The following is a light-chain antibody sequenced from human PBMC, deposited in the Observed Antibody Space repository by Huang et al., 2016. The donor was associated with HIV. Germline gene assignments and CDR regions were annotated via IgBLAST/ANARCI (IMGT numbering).Light chain of an antibody. V-gene: IGKV3-20*01. Sequence: EIVLTQSPGTLSLSPGESATLSCRASQSISSSSLAWYLQKPGQAPTPLIHGASTRATDIPDRFSGSGSGTDFTLTISRLEPEDFAVYYCHQYGSPPFTFGPGTKVDIK. CDR2: GAS. CDR1: QSISSSS. J-gene: IGKJ3*01. CDR3: HQYGSPPFT.